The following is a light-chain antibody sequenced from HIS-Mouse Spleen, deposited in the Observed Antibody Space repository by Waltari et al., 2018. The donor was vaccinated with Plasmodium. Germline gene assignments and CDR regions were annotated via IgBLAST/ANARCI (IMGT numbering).Light chain of an antibody. CDR1: QSVSSN. J-gene: IGKJ1*01. Sequence: EIVMTQSPATLSVSPGERATLSCRASQSVSSNLAWYQQKPGQSPRLLIYGASTRATGIPARFSGSGSGTEFTLTISSMQSEDFAVYDCQQYNNGPPTFGQGTKVEIK. V-gene: IGKV3-15*01. CDR2: GAS. CDR3: QQYNNGPPT.